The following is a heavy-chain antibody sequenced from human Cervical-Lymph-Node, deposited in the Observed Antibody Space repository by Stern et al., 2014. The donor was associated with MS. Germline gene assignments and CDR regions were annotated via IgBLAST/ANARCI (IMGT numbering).Heavy chain of an antibody. Sequence: VQLVQSGAEVRKPGEPLRISCKASGYKISRFWLAWVRQMPGKGLEWVGLIDPGASQTVYSPSFQGRVSISADRSIGTVSLQWISLQASDTAVYYCATKALGGSYLAAWGQGTLVTVS. J-gene: IGHJ5*02. CDR1: GYKISRFW. CDR2: IDPGASQT. CDR3: ATKALGGSYLAA. D-gene: IGHD3-16*02. V-gene: IGHV5-51*03.